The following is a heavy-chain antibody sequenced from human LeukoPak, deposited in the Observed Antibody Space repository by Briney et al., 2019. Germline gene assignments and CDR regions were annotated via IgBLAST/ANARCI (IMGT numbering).Heavy chain of an antibody. V-gene: IGHV1-8*01. CDR2: MNPNSGNT. J-gene: IGHJ6*02. CDR1: GYTSTSYD. D-gene: IGHD2-15*01. CDR3: ARGRKRLLIFRSHLRSYGMDV. Sequence: ASVKVSCKASGYTSTSYDINWVRQATGQGLEWMGWMNPNSGNTGYAQKFQGRVTMTRNTSISTAYMELSSLRSEDTAVYYCARGRKRLLIFRSHLRSYGMDVWGQGTTVTVSS.